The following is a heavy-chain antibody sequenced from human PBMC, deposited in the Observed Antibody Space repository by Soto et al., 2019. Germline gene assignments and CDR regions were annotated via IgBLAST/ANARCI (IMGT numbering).Heavy chain of an antibody. V-gene: IGHV4-59*01. CDR3: AREGYYGSGSDSPQVDY. J-gene: IGHJ4*02. D-gene: IGHD3-10*01. Sequence: QVQLQESGPGLVKPSETLSLTCTVSGGSISSYYWSWIRQPPGKGLEWIGYIYYSGSTNYNPSLKRRVTISVDTSKNQFSLKLSSVTAADTAVYYCAREGYYGSGSDSPQVDYWGQGTLVTVSS. CDR2: IYYSGST. CDR1: GGSISSYY.